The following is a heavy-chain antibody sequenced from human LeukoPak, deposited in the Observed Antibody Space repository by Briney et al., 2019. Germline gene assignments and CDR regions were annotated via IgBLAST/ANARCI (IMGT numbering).Heavy chain of an antibody. J-gene: IGHJ6*03. D-gene: IGHD6-6*01. CDR3: ARADSSIAARLSRSSIFNYYYYMDV. V-gene: IGHV3-9*01. Sequence: GGSLRLSCEASGFTFDDYAMHWVRQAPGKGLEWVSSISWNSAIIGNADSVQGRFTISRDNAKNSLYLQMNSLRAEDTAVYYCARADSSIAARLSRSSIFNYYYYMDVWGKGTTVTVSS. CDR1: GFTFDDYA. CDR2: ISWNSAII.